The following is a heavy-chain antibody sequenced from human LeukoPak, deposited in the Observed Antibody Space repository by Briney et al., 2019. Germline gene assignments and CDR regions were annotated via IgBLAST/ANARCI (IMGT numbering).Heavy chain of an antibody. J-gene: IGHJ4*02. CDR1: GVTFSASA. Sequence: GGSLRLSCAASGVTFSASALHWVRQASGKGLEWVARIRSSADNYAATYAASVKGRFTISRDDSKNTAYLQMSSLQTEDTAVYYCAAARGGYYYPYWGQGTLVTVSS. D-gene: IGHD3-22*01. CDR3: AAARGGYYYPY. CDR2: IRSSADNYAA. V-gene: IGHV3-73*01.